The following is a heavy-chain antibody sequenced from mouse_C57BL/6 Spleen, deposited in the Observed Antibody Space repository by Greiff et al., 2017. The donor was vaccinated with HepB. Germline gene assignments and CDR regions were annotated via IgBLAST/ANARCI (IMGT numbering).Heavy chain of an antibody. CDR3: ARIYDGYYVGYYAMDY. V-gene: IGHV1-82*01. CDR1: GYAFSSSW. J-gene: IGHJ4*01. Sequence: QVQLKESGPELVKPGASVKISCKASGYAFSSSWMNWVKQRPGKGLEWIGRIYPGDGDTNYNGKFKGKATLTADKSSSTAYMQLSSLTSEDSAVYFCARIYDGYYVGYYAMDYWGQGTSVTVSS. D-gene: IGHD2-3*01. CDR2: IYPGDGDT.